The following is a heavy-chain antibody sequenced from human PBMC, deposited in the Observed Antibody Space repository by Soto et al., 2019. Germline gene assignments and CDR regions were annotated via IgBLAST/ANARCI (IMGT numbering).Heavy chain of an antibody. D-gene: IGHD2-15*01. CDR2: IHYSGST. Sequence: QVQLQESGPGLVKPSETLSLTCSVSGGSIISHYWSWIRQPPGKGLEWIGYIHYSGSTDYNPSLKSRLTLAVDTSKNQCSLKLSAVTAADTAVYYCARGGWSLDHWCQGTLVTVSS. CDR1: GGSIISHY. J-gene: IGHJ4*02. CDR3: ARGGWSLDH. V-gene: IGHV4-59*11.